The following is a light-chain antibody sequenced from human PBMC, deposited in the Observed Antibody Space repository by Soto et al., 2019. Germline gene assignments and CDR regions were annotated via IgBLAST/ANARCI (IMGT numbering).Light chain of an antibody. CDR3: QQYDSSPWT. J-gene: IGKJ1*01. CDR1: QSVRSSF. CDR2: GAS. V-gene: IGKV3-20*01. Sequence: ESVLTQSPGTLSLSPGERATLSCRASQSVRSSFLAWYQLKPGQAPRLLIYGASSRATGIPDRFSGSGSGTDFTLTINRLEPEDFAVYYCQQYDSSPWTFGQGTKVEIK.